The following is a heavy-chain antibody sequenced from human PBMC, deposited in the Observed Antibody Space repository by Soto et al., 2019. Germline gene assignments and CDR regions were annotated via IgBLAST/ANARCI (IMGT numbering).Heavy chain of an antibody. CDR2: IDPSDSYT. J-gene: IGHJ6*02. D-gene: IGHD2-2*01. Sequence: GESLKISCKGSGYSFTSYWISWVRQMPGKGLEWMGRIDPSDSYTNYSPSFQGHVTISADKSISTAHLQWSSLKAPDTAMYYCARLDIVVVPAAPGGYYYGMDVWGQGTTVTVSS. V-gene: IGHV5-10-1*01. CDR3: ARLDIVVVPAAPGGYYYGMDV. CDR1: GYSFTSYW.